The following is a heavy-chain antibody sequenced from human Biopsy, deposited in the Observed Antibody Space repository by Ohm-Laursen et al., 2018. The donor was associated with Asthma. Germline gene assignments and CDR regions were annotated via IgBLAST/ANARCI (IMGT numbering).Heavy chain of an antibody. CDR2: IYYIGCT. CDR1: GGSISSGAYY. J-gene: IGHJ4*02. CDR3: ARRGGVRRYFDY. V-gene: IGHV4-30-4*01. D-gene: IGHD3-16*01. Sequence: TLSLTWTVSGGSISSGAYYWSWVRQPPGKGLERIGNIYYIGCTYYNQSLNSRVAISLNTSKNQFSLKLSAVTAADTAGYFCARRGGVRRYFDYWGQGTLVTVSS.